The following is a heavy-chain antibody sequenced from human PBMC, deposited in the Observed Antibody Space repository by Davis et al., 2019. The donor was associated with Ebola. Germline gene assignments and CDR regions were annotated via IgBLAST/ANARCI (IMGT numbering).Heavy chain of an antibody. CDR2: IYYSGST. Sequence: SETLSLTCTVSGGSISSYYWSWIRQPPGKGLEWIGYIYYSGSTNYNPSLKSRVTISVDTSKNQFSLKLSSVTAADTAVYYCARHSGWTYSSGWYWFDPWGQGTLVTVSS. CDR3: ARHSGWTYSSGWYWFDP. J-gene: IGHJ5*02. CDR1: GGSISSYY. V-gene: IGHV4-59*08. D-gene: IGHD6-19*01.